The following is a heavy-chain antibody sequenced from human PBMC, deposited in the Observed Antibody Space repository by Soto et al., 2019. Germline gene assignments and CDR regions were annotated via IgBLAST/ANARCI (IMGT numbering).Heavy chain of an antibody. D-gene: IGHD2-15*01. J-gene: IGHJ5*02. CDR1: GGSFSGYY. CDR2: INHSGST. CDR3: ARSGSVVVAAIVRGARRFDP. Sequence: QVQLQQWGAGLLKPSETLSLTCAVYGGSFSGYYWSWIRQPPGKGLEWIGEINHSGSTNYNPSLKNRVTISVDPSKNQFSLKLSSVTAADTAVYYCARSGSVVVAAIVRGARRFDPWGQGTLVTVSS. V-gene: IGHV4-34*01.